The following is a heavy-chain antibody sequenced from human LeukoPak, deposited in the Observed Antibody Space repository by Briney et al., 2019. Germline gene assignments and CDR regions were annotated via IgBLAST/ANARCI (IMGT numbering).Heavy chain of an antibody. CDR3: ARLGYCSSTSCYSHYYYGMDV. D-gene: IGHD2-2*01. CDR2: INPSGGST. Sequence: GASVKVSCKASGYTFTSYYMHWVRQAPGQGLEWMGIINPSGGSTSYAQKFQGRVTMTRDTSTSTVYMELSSLRSEDTAVYYCARLGYCSSTSCYSHYYYGMDVRGQGTTVTVSS. J-gene: IGHJ6*02. CDR1: GYTFTSYY. V-gene: IGHV1-46*01.